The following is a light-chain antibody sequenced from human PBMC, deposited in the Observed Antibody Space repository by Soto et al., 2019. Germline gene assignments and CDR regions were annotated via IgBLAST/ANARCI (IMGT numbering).Light chain of an antibody. V-gene: IGKV1-27*01. CDR1: QGINHY. CDR3: QQYNSYPTWT. CDR2: ATS. Sequence: DIQMTQSPSSLSASVGDRVTITCRASQGINHYLAWFQQKPGKVPKLLIYATSTLQSGVPSLFSGSGFGTDFTLTISSLQPDDFATYYCQQYNSYPTWTFGQGTKVDIK. J-gene: IGKJ1*01.